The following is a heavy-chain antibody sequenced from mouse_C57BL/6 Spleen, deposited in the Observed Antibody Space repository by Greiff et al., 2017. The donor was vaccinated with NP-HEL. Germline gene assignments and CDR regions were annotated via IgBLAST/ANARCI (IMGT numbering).Heavy chain of an antibody. J-gene: IGHJ3*01. Sequence: EVKVVESGEGLVKPGGSLKLSCAASGFTFSSYAMSWVRQTPEKRLEWVAYISSGGDYIYYADTVKGRFTISRDNARNTLYLQMSSLKSEDTAMYYCTRYDYDGAWFAYWGQGTLVTVSA. D-gene: IGHD2-4*01. CDR1: GFTFSSYA. V-gene: IGHV5-9-1*02. CDR3: TRYDYDGAWFAY. CDR2: ISSGGDYI.